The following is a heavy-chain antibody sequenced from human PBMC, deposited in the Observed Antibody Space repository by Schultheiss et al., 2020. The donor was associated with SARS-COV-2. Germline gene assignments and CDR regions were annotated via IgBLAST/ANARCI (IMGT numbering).Heavy chain of an antibody. Sequence: GGSLRLSCAASGFTVSSNYMSWVRQAPGKGLEWVSVIYSGGSTYYADSVKGRFTISRDNSKNTLYLQMNSLRAEDTAVYYCASGIAVAGYGMDVWGQGTTVTVSS. CDR1: GFTVSSNY. CDR3: ASGIAVAGYGMDV. J-gene: IGHJ6*02. D-gene: IGHD6-19*01. CDR2: IYSGGST. V-gene: IGHV3-66*01.